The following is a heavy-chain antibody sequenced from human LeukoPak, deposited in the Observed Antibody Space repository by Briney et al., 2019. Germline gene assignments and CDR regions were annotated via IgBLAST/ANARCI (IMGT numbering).Heavy chain of an antibody. CDR3: ARVAVAADAFDI. V-gene: IGHV4-4*07. Sequence: KPSETLSLTCTVSGGSISSYYWSWIRQPAGKGLEWIGRIYTSGSTNYNPSLKSRVTISVDKSKNQFSLKLSSVTAADTAVYYCARVAVAADAFDIWGQGTMVTVSS. CDR1: GGSISSYY. CDR2: IYTSGST. D-gene: IGHD6-19*01. J-gene: IGHJ3*02.